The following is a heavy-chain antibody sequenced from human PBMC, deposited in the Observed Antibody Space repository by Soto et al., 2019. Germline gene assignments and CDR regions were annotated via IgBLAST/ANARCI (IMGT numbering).Heavy chain of an antibody. Sequence: PWWSLRLSCTASVLPHSNYAMMWFRQAPGKGLECVSGIYGSGGGIEYADSVKGRFTISRDNSKSTVYLQMTDLRADDTAVYYCAKDAVYNDGLWLMDHWGQGTQVTVSS. CDR3: AKDAVYNDGLWLMDH. CDR2: IYGSGGGI. J-gene: IGHJ4*02. D-gene: IGHD2-21*01. CDR1: VLPHSNYA. V-gene: IGHV3-23*01.